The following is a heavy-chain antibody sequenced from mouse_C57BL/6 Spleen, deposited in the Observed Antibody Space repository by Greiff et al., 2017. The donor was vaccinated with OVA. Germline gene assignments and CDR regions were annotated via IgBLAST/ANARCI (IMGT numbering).Heavy chain of an antibody. D-gene: IGHD2-2*01. J-gene: IGHJ4*01. Sequence: QVHVKQPGAELVRPGSSVKLSCKASGYTFTSYWMDWVKQRPGQGLEWIGNIYPSDSETHYNQKFKDKATLTVDKSSSTAYMQLSSLTSEDSAVYYCARRNYGYDYAMDYWGQGTSVTVSS. CDR2: IYPSDSET. CDR1: GYTFTSYW. CDR3: ARRNYGYDYAMDY. V-gene: IGHV1-61*01.